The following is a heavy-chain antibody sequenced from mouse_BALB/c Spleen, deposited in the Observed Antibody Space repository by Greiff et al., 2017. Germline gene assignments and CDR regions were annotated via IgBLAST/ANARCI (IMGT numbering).Heavy chain of an antibody. CDR3: ARWGSGYDAMDY. J-gene: IGHJ4*01. CDR1: GYTFTDYA. CDR2: ISTYYGDA. D-gene: IGHD3-1*01. V-gene: IGHV1S137*01. Sequence: VQLVESGAELVRPGVSVKISCKGSGYTFTDYAMHWVKQSHAKSLEWIGVISTYYGDASYNQKFKGKATMTVDKSSSTAYMELARLTSEDSAIYYCARWGSGYDAMDYWGQGTSVTVSS.